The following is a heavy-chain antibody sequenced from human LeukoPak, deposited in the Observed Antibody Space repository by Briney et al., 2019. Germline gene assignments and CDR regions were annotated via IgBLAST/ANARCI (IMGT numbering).Heavy chain of an antibody. D-gene: IGHD6-13*01. Sequence: KPSETLSLTCTVSGGSISSYYWSWIRQPPGKGLEWIGYIYYSGSTNYNPSLKSRVTISVDTSKNQFSLKLSSVTAADTAVYYRARRFQWQQLALFDYWGQGTLVTVSS. CDR2: IYYSGST. V-gene: IGHV4-59*08. CDR1: GGSISSYY. CDR3: ARRFQWQQLALFDY. J-gene: IGHJ4*02.